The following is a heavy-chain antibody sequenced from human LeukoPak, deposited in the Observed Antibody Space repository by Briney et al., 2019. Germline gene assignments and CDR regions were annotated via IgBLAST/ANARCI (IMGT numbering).Heavy chain of an antibody. CDR1: GGSISAHY. CDR2: IHYSGST. J-gene: IGHJ6*03. V-gene: IGHV4-59*11. D-gene: IGHD3-16*01. CDR3: AKFGHYPVHVSYSYYYLDV. Sequence: SETLSLTCTVSGGSISAHYWGWLRQPPGKGLEYIGYIHYSGSTDSSPSLNSRVTMSVDTSKNQFSLRLTSVTAADTAVYYCAKFGHYPVHVSYSYYYLDVWGKGTTVTVSS.